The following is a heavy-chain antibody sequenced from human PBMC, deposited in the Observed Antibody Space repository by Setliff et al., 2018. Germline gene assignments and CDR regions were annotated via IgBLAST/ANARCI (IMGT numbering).Heavy chain of an antibody. Sequence: GASVKVSCKASGYTFTSYGFSWVRQAPGQGLEWMGWISVYNGKTKYAQKFQGRVNMTTDTSTRTAYMEVTSLRSDDTAVYYCATEKFPGDWGDYWGQGTLVTVSS. V-gene: IGHV1-18*01. CDR2: ISVYNGKT. CDR1: GYTFTSYG. J-gene: IGHJ4*02. D-gene: IGHD2-21*01. CDR3: ATEKFPGDWGDY.